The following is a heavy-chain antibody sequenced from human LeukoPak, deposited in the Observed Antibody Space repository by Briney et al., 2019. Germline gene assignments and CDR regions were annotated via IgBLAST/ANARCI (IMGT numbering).Heavy chain of an antibody. D-gene: IGHD2-2*02. J-gene: IGHJ4*02. Sequence: GRSLRLSCAASGFAFSTYGMHWVRQTPGKGLEWVAVISHDESNKFYADSVKGRFTISRDNSKSMLYLQMNILRAEDTAFYYCAKGGCSSTNCYMNYWGQGALVTVSS. CDR3: AKGGCSSTNCYMNY. CDR2: ISHDESNK. CDR1: GFAFSTYG. V-gene: IGHV3-30*18.